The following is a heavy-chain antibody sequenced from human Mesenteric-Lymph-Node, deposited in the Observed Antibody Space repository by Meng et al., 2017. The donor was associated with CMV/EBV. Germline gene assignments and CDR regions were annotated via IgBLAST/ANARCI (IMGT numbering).Heavy chain of an antibody. CDR1: GGSISSYY. CDR3: ARLRITVVRGRGYYYHGMDV. D-gene: IGHD3-10*01. CDR2: IAYSGNT. Sequence: SETLSLTCTVSGGSISSYYWSWIRQPPGKGLEWIGYIAYSGNTNYNPSLKSRATISVDTSKNQFSLKLSSVTAADTAVYYCARLRITVVRGRGYYYHGMDVWGQGTTVTVSS. J-gene: IGHJ6*02. V-gene: IGHV4-59*12.